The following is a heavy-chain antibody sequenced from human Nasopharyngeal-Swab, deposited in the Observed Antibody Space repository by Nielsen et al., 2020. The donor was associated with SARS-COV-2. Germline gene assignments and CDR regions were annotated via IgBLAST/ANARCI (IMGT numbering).Heavy chain of an antibody. Sequence: GESLKISCAASGFTFSSYEMNWVRQAPGKGLEWVSYISSSGSTIYYADSVKGRFTISRDNAKNSLYLQMNNLRAEDTAVYYCARETSVGYNYFGDYWGQGTLVTVSS. V-gene: IGHV3-48*03. J-gene: IGHJ4*02. CDR2: ISSSGSTI. CDR3: ARETSVGYNYFGDY. CDR1: GFTFSSYE. D-gene: IGHD5-24*01.